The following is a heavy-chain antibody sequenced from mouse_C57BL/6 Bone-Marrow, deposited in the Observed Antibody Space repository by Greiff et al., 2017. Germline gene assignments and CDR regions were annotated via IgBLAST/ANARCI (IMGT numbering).Heavy chain of an antibody. J-gene: IGHJ4*01. CDR1: GYTFTSSW. CDR3: ASYYYGSGPYAFAY. V-gene: IGHV1-55*01. Sequence: QVQLQQPGAELVKPGASVKMSCKASGYTFTSSWITWVKQRPGQGLEWIGDIYPGSGSTNYNAKFKGKATLTVDTSSSTAYMQLSSLTSEDSAVYYCASYYYGSGPYAFAYWGQGTSVTVSS. CDR2: IYPGSGST. D-gene: IGHD1-1*01.